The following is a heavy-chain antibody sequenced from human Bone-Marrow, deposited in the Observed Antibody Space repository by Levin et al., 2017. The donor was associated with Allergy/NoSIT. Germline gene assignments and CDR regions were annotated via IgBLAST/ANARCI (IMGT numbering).Heavy chain of an antibody. V-gene: IGHV4-39*01. CDR2: IYYSGST. D-gene: IGHD3-10*01. CDR1: GGSISSSSYY. CDR3: ARLPYGSGIYFDY. Sequence: SETLSLTCTVSGGSISSSSYYWGWIRQPPGKGLEWIGSIYYSGSTYYNPSLKSRVTISVDTSKNQFSLKLSSVTAADTAVYYCARLPYGSGIYFDYWGQGTLVTVSS. J-gene: IGHJ4*02.